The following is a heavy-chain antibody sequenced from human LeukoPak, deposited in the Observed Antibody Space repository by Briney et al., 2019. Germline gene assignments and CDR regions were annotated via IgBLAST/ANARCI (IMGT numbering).Heavy chain of an antibody. D-gene: IGHD2-2*01. CDR3: ARDRSDVVDRGYYYGMDV. CDR2: IIPIFGTA. V-gene: IGHV1-69*01. CDR1: GGTFSSYA. J-gene: IGHJ6*02. Sequence: GSSVKVSCKASGGTFSSYAISWVRQAPGQGLEWMGGIIPIFGTANYAQKFQGRVTITADESTSTAYMELSSLRSEDTAVYYCARDRSDVVDRGYYYGMDVWGQGTTVTVSS.